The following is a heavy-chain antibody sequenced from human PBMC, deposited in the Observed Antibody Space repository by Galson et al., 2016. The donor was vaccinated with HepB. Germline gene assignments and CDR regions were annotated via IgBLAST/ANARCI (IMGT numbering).Heavy chain of an antibody. V-gene: IGHV5-51*01. J-gene: IGHJ4*02. CDR3: ARLPPWCISTSCYSGYLDY. D-gene: IGHD2-2*01. CDR2: LYPGDSET. Sequence: QSGAEVKKPGESLKISCKGSGYSFSTYWIGWIRQMPGKAPEWMGILYPGDSETRYSPSFQGQVTISVDKSISTAYLQWSSLKASDTAIYYCARLPPWCISTSCYSGYLDYWGQGTLVTVSS. CDR1: GYSFSTYW.